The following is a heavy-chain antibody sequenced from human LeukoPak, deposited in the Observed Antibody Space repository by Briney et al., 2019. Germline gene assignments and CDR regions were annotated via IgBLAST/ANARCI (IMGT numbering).Heavy chain of an antibody. V-gene: IGHV4-61*02. CDR1: GDSISRRSSY. J-gene: IGHJ5*02. Sequence: PSETLSLTCSVSGDSISRRSSYWTWIRQPAGRGLEWIGRVYWTGTPNYNPSLKSRVTMSIDTSKNQFSLTLNSVTAADTAVYYCARAGYYYDSKRKFDPWGQGTLVTVSS. D-gene: IGHD3-22*01. CDR2: VYWTGTP. CDR3: ARAGYYYDSKRKFDP.